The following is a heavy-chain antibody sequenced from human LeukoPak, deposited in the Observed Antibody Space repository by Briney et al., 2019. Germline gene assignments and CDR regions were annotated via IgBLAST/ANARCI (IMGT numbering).Heavy chain of an antibody. J-gene: IGHJ4*02. CDR2: ISGSGGST. V-gene: IGHV3-23*01. CDR3: AKDFDWQTAGGY. CDR1: GFTFSSYG. D-gene: IGHD3-9*01. Sequence: GGSLRLSCAASGFTFSSYGMSWVRQAPGKGLEWVSAISGSGGSTYYADSVKGRFTISRDNSKNTLYLQMNSLRAEDTAVYYCAKDFDWQTAGGYWGQGTLVTVSS.